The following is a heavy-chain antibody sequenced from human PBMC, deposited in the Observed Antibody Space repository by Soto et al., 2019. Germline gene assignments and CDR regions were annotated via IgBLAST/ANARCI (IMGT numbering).Heavy chain of an antibody. V-gene: IGHV4-59*08. CDR1: GGSLNTYY. Sequence: QVQLRESGPGLVKPSETLSLTCAVSGGSLNTYYWTWIRQPPGKGLEWIGYFYYSGLTNYNPSLKSRVTISLNTSKNQFSLKLTSVTAADTAVYFCARGNTHGYYYMDVWGRGTTVTVSS. CDR3: ARGNTHGYYYMDV. J-gene: IGHJ6*03. D-gene: IGHD3-3*01. CDR2: FYYSGLT.